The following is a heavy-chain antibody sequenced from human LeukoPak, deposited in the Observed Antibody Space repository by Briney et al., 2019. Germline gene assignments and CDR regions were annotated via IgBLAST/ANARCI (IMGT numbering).Heavy chain of an antibody. D-gene: IGHD3-22*01. J-gene: IGHJ4*02. CDR1: GCTFISYA. Sequence: GGSLRLFWAASGCTFISYAMTCVRQAPGKGLECVSVISGCGGSTYYADSVKGRFTISRDNSKNTLYLQMNSLRAEDTAVYYCAKGDTSGYYYALFDYWGQGTLVTVSS. V-gene: IGHV3-23*01. CDR2: ISGCGGST. CDR3: AKGDTSGYYYALFDY.